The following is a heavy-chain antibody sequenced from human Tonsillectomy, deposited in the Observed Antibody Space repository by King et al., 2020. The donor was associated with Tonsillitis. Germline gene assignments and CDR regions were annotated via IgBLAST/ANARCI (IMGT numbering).Heavy chain of an antibody. V-gene: IGHV3-9*01. J-gene: IGHJ4*02. Sequence: VQLVESGGGLVQPGRSLRLSCAASGFTFDDYAMHWVRQAPGKGLEWVSSISWNNYSLAYAASVKGRFTISRDNAKNSLYLQMNSLRAADTALYYCAKDSYGDYIAGVDYWGQGTPVTVSS. CDR2: ISWNNYSL. D-gene: IGHD4-17*01. CDR1: GFTFDDYA. CDR3: AKDSYGDYIAGVDY.